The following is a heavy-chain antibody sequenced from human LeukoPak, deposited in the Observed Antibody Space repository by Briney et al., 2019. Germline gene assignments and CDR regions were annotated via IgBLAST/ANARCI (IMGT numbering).Heavy chain of an antibody. Sequence: GGSLRLSCAASGFTFSNYAMNWVRQAPGKGLEWVSAISGSGGSTYYADSVKGRFTISRDNSKNTLYLQMNSLRAEDTAVYYCAKGSHYYGSGSYFWGQGTPVTVSS. CDR2: ISGSGGST. CDR1: GFTFSNYA. J-gene: IGHJ4*02. D-gene: IGHD3-10*01. CDR3: AKGSHYYGSGSYF. V-gene: IGHV3-23*01.